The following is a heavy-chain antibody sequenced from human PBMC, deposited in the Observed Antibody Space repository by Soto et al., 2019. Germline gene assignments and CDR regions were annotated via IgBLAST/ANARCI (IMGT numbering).Heavy chain of an antibody. D-gene: IGHD1-26*01. CDR1: GGSSSSCY. CDR2: IYYSGST. V-gene: IGHV4-59*01. CDR3: ARRYGGNFDY. J-gene: IGHJ4*02. Sequence: LETLSLTCTVAGGSSSSCYWSWIRQPPGKGLEWIGYIYYSGSTNYNPSLKSRVTISVDTSKNQFSLKVSSVTTADTAVYYCARRYGGNFDYWGQGTLVTV.